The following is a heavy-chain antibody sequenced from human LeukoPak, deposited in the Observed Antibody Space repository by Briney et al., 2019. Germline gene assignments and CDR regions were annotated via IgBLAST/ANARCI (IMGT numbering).Heavy chain of an antibody. CDR3: ARDRAESQWLVRYWFDP. V-gene: IGHV1-2*02. CDR1: GYTFTGYY. J-gene: IGHJ5*02. Sequence: ASVTVSCKASGYTFTGYYMHWVRQAPGQGLEWMGWINPNSGGTNYAQKFQGRVTMTRDTSISTAYMELSRLRSDDTAVYYCARDRAESQWLVRYWFDPWGQGTLVTVSP. CDR2: INPNSGGT. D-gene: IGHD6-19*01.